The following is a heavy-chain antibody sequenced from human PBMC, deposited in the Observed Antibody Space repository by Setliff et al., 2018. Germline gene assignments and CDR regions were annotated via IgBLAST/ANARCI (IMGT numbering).Heavy chain of an antibody. CDR1: GGSITNSY. CDR3: AHSTTFDLHHDY. D-gene: IGHD3-9*01. V-gene: IGHV4-4*08. Sequence: SETLSLTCTVSGGSITNSYWSWIRQTPGKGLEWIGYVYNNGNNGITKYNPSLKSRATISRDTSSNQFSLKLFSVTAADTAVYYCAHSTTFDLHHDYWGQGALVTVSS. J-gene: IGHJ4*02. CDR2: VYNNGNNGIT.